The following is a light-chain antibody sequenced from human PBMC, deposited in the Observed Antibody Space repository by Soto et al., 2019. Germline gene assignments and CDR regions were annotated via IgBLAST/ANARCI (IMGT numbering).Light chain of an antibody. CDR3: QSYDNSLSGCV. V-gene: IGLV1-40*01. CDR1: SSNIGAGYD. J-gene: IGLJ7*01. CDR2: ANN. Sequence: QSVLTQPPSVSGAPGQRVTISCTGSSSNIGAGYDVHWYQQLPGAAPKLLIFANNNRPSGVPDRFSGSKSGTSASLAITGLQAADEADYYCQSYDNSLSGCVFGPGTQLTVL.